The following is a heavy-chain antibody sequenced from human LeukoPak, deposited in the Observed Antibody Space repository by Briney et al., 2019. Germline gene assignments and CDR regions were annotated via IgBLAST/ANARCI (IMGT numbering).Heavy chain of an antibody. J-gene: IGHJ4*02. V-gene: IGHV3-21*01. CDR1: GFTFSSYS. Sequence: PGGSLRLSCAASGFTFSSYSMNWVRQAPGKGLEWVSSITRSNYIYYADSVKGRFTISRDNAKNSLYLQMNSLRAEDTAVYYCARTGTGLDYWGQGTLVTVSS. CDR3: ARTGTGLDY. D-gene: IGHD1-1*01. CDR2: ITRSNYI.